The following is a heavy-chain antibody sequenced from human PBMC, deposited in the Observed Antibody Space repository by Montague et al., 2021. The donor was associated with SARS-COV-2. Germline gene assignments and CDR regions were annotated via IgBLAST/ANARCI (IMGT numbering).Heavy chain of an antibody. D-gene: IGHD3-3*01. CDR3: ARAEMYYDFWSGYPWTFYYLDY. V-gene: IGHV3-48*03. Sequence: SLRLSCAASGFTFSSYEMNWVRQAPGKGLEWVSYISSSGSTIYYADSVKGRFTISRDNAKNSLYLQMNSLRAEDTAVYYCARAEMYYDFWSGYPWTFYYLDYGGQGTRVTGSS. J-gene: IGHJ4*02. CDR1: GFTFSSYE. CDR2: ISSSGSTI.